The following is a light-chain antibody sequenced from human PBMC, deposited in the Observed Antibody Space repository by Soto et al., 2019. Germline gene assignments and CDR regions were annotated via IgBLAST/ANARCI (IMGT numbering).Light chain of an antibody. V-gene: IGLV2-14*01. CDR1: SSDVVGYNY. CDR2: DVS. CDR3: SSYTSSSTLEGV. J-gene: IGLJ1*01. Sequence: QSAPTQPASVSGAPWQSITISCTGTSSDVVGYNYVSWYQQHPGKAPKVMIYDVSNRPSGVSNRFSGSKSGNTASLTISGLQAEDDTDYYCSSYTSSSTLEGVFGTGTKVTVL.